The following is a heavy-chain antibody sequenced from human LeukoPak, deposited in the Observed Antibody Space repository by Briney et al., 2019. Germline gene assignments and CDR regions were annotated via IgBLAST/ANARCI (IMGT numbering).Heavy chain of an antibody. CDR1: GGSFSGYY. J-gene: IGHJ4*02. Sequence: SETLSLTCAVYGGSFSGYYWSWIRQPPGKGLEWIGEINHSGSTNYNPSLKSRVTISVDTSKNQFSLKLSSVTAADTAVYYCARPVSDYWGQGTLVTVSS. D-gene: IGHD4-11*01. CDR3: ARPVSDY. V-gene: IGHV4-34*01. CDR2: INHSGST.